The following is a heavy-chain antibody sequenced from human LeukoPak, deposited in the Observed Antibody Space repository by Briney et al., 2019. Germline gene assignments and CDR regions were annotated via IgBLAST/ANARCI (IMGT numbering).Heavy chain of an antibody. J-gene: IGHJ4*02. D-gene: IGHD3-22*01. Sequence: GASVKVSCKASGYTFTSYGISWVRQAPGQGLEWMGWISAYNGNTNYAQKLQGRVTMTTDTSTSTAYMELRSLRSDDTAVYYCATGSHVRVYDSSAYYGHYWGQGTLVTVSS. CDR1: GYTFTSYG. V-gene: IGHV1-18*01. CDR2: ISAYNGNT. CDR3: ATGSHVRVYDSSAYYGHY.